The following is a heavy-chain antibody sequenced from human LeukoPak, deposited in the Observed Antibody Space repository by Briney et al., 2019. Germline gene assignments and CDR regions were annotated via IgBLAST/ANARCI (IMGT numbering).Heavy chain of an antibody. D-gene: IGHD1-26*01. Sequence: GASVKVSCKASGYTFTSYGISWVRQATGQGLEWMGWMNPNSGNTGYAQKFQGRVTITRNTSISTAYMELSSLRSEDTAVYYCARVNIVGATTAFDIWGQGTMVTVSS. J-gene: IGHJ3*02. V-gene: IGHV1-8*03. CDR2: MNPNSGNT. CDR3: ARVNIVGATTAFDI. CDR1: GYTFTSYG.